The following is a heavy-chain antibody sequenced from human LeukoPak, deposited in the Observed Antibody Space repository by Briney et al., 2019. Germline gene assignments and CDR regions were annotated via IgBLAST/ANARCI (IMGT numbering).Heavy chain of an antibody. D-gene: IGHD3-22*01. J-gene: IGHJ4*02. CDR1: GGSFSGYY. Sequence: PSETLSLTCAVYGGSFSGYYWSWIRQPPRKGLEWIGEINHSGSTNYNPSLKSRVTISVDTSKNQFSLKLSSVTAADTAVYYCARRPSGGYYYDSSGSYYFDYWGQGTLVTVSS. CDR2: INHSGST. CDR3: ARRPSGGYYYDSSGSYYFDY. V-gene: IGHV4-34*01.